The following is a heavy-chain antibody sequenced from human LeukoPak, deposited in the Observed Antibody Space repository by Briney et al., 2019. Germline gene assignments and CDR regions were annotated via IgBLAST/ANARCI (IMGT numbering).Heavy chain of an antibody. D-gene: IGHD2-21*02. CDR1: GYMFTSYG. CDR2: ISAYNGNT. CDR3: ARDPISLAYCGGDCLYDAFDI. V-gene: IGHV1-18*01. J-gene: IGHJ3*02. Sequence: ASVKVSCKASGYMFTSYGISWVRQAPGQGLEWMGRISAYNGNTNYAQKLQGRVTMTTDTSTSTAYMELRSLRSDDTAVYYCARDPISLAYCGGDCLYDAFDIWGQGTMVTVSS.